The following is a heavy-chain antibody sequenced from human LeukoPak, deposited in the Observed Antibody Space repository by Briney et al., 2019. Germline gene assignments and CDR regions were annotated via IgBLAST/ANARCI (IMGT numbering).Heavy chain of an antibody. CDR1: GFTFSTYT. Sequence: PGGSLRLSCVASGFTFSTYTMDWVRQAPGKGLEWVSNRTSSSSTLDYADSVKGRFTSSRDNAKNSLYRQMNSLRDEDTAVYYCARGPYGDYVDAFDIWGQGAMVTVSS. CDR3: ARGPYGDYVDAFDI. D-gene: IGHD4-17*01. CDR2: RTSSSSTL. J-gene: IGHJ3*02. V-gene: IGHV3-48*02.